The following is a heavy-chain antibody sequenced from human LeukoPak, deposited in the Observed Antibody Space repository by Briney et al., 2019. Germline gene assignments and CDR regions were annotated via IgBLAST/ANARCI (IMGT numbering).Heavy chain of an antibody. CDR3: ANVPTVRGVIIRPFAY. V-gene: IGHV3-23*01. J-gene: IGHJ4*02. Sequence: GGSLRLSCAASGFTFSSYAMSWVRQAPGKGLEWVSAISGSGGSTYYADSVKGRFTISRDNSKNTLYLQMNSLRAEDTAVYYCANVPTVRGVIIRPFAYWGQGTLVTVSS. CDR1: GFTFSSYA. CDR2: ISGSGGST. D-gene: IGHD3-10*01.